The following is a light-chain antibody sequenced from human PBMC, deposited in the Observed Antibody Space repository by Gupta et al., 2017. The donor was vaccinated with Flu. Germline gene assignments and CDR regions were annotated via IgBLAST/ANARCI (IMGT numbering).Light chain of an antibody. CDR3: QQYDNFPF. V-gene: IGKV3-20*01. CDR1: QSVRSIY. Sequence: DIVLRQSPGTLSLSPGERATLSCRASQSVRSIYLSWYQHKPAQAPRLLISAASSRAAGIPDRFSASGYGKHFTLTSSRLEHEDAAVYYWQQYDNFPFFGGGTKVEIK. CDR2: AAS. J-gene: IGKJ4*01.